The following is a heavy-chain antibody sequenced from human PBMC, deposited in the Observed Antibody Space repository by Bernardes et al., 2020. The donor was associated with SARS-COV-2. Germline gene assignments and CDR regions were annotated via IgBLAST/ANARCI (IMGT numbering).Heavy chain of an antibody. V-gene: IGHV4-59*01. Sequence: SETLSLTCTISSAPINNYYWNWIRQSPGKGLDWIGYIHYSGSTNYNPSLKSRVTISVDTSKNQFSLKLTSVTTTDTAVYYCARDGGTGGMDVWGQGTMVTVSS. D-gene: IGHD1-1*01. CDR2: IHYSGST. CDR3: ARDGGTGGMDV. J-gene: IGHJ6*02. CDR1: SAPINNYY.